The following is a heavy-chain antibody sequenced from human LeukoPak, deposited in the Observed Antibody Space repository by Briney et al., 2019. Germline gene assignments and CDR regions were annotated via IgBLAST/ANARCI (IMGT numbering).Heavy chain of an antibody. D-gene: IGHD6-13*01. Sequence: PSETLSLTCTVSGGSISSSSYYWGWIRQPPGKGLEWIGSIYYSGSTYYNPSLKSRVTISVDTSKNQFSLKLSSVTAADTAVYYCARQGDSSSYKAPYYYYGMDVWGQGTTVTVSS. CDR2: IYYSGST. CDR3: ARQGDSSSYKAPYYYYGMDV. V-gene: IGHV4-39*07. CDR1: GGSISSSSYY. J-gene: IGHJ6*02.